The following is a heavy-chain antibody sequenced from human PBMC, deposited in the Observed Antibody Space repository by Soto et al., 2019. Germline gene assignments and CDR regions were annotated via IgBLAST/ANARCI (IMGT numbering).Heavy chain of an antibody. J-gene: IGHJ4*02. Sequence: SVKVSCKASGYIFGNYGGAWGRQAPGQGLEWMGRIIPILGIANYAQKFQGRVTITADKSTSTAYMELSSLRSEDTAVYYCATHYYGSGSYPNWGQGTLVTVSS. D-gene: IGHD3-10*01. CDR2: IIPILGIA. CDR1: GYIFGNYG. CDR3: ATHYYGSGSYPN. V-gene: IGHV1-69*04.